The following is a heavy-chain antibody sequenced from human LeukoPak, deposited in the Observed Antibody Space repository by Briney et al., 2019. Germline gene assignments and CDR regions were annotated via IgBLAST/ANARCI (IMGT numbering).Heavy chain of an antibody. CDR2: ISPNGGST. D-gene: IGHD4-17*01. V-gene: IGHV3-64*01. CDR1: GFTFSNYA. CDR3: ARGTAVTRGNWFDP. J-gene: IGHJ5*02. Sequence: GGSLRLSCAASGFTFSNYAMHWVRQAPGKGLEYVSGISPNGGSTYYANSMKGRFTISRDNSKNTLSLQMGSLRTEDMAVYYCARGTAVTRGNWFDPWGQGTLVIVSS.